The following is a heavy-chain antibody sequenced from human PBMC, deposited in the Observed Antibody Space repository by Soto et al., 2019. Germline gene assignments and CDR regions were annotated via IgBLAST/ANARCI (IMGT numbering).Heavy chain of an antibody. CDR2: IWYDGSNK. Sequence: GGSLRLSCAASGFTFSSYGMHWVRQAPGKGLEWVAVIWYDGSNKYYADSVKGRFTISRDNSKNTLYLQMNSLRAEDTAVYYGARDQSVDEQQLFQRMKGGMDVWGQGTTVTVSS. V-gene: IGHV3-33*01. J-gene: IGHJ6*02. D-gene: IGHD6-13*01. CDR3: ARDQSVDEQQLFQRMKGGMDV. CDR1: GFTFSSYG.